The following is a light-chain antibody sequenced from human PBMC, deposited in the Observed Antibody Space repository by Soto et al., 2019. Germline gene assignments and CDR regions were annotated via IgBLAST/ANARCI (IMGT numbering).Light chain of an antibody. CDR3: SSYTSSITTYV. CDR2: DVT. Sequence: QSALTQPAPVSGSPGQSITISCTGTSSDVGGYNYVSWYQQHPVKAPKLMIYDVTNRPSGVSDRFSGSKSGNTASLTISGLQAEDVADYYCSSYTSSITTYVFGTGTKDTV. J-gene: IGLJ1*01. V-gene: IGLV2-14*01. CDR1: SSDVGGYNY.